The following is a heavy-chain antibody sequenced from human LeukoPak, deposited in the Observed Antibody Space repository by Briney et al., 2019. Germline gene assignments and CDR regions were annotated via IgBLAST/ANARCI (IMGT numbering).Heavy chain of an antibody. D-gene: IGHD6-13*01. CDR2: TYYKSKWNN. Sequence: SQTLSLTCAISGDSVSSKNATWNWIRQSPSRGLEWLGRTYYKSKWNNDYAISVKSRITINPDTPKNQFSLHLNSVTPEDTAVYFCARSAAGTLDYWGQGTLVTVSS. J-gene: IGHJ4*02. CDR1: GDSVSSKNAT. V-gene: IGHV6-1*01. CDR3: ARSAAGTLDY.